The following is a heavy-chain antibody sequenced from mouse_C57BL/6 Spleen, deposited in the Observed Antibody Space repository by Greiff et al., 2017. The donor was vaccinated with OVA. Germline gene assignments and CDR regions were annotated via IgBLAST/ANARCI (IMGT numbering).Heavy chain of an antibody. V-gene: IGHV14-1*01. J-gene: IGHJ3*01. CDR3: TTYYYGSSYKAY. D-gene: IGHD1-1*01. CDR1: GFNIKDYY. Sequence: EVKLMESGAELVRPGASVKLSCTASGFNIKDYYMHWVKQRPEQGLEWIGRIDPEDGDTEYAPKFQGKATMTADTSSNTAYLQLSSLTSEDTAVYYCTTYYYGSSYKAYWGQGTLVTVSA. CDR2: IDPEDGDT.